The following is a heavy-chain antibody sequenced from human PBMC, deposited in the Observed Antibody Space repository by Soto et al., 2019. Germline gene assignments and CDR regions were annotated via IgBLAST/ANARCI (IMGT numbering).Heavy chain of an antibody. Sequence: QVQLVESGGGVVQPGRSLRLSCAGSGFTFSSYAMHWVRQAPGKGLEWVAVISYDGSNKYYADSVKGRLTISRENSTNTLYLPLNSLRAEDTAVYYCARDKRDLRFLEWSYYFDYWGQGTLVTVSS. D-gene: IGHD3-3*01. CDR1: GFTFSSYA. CDR2: ISYDGSNK. V-gene: IGHV3-30-3*01. CDR3: ARDKRDLRFLEWSYYFDY. J-gene: IGHJ4*02.